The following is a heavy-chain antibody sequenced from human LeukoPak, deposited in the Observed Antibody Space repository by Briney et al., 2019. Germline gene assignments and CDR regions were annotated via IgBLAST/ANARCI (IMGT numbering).Heavy chain of an antibody. CDR2: IYYSGST. V-gene: IGHV4-59*08. J-gene: IGHJ4*02. Sequence: KPSETLSLTCTVSGGSISSYYWSWIRQPPGKGLEWIGYIYYSGSTNYNPSLKSRVTISVDTSKNQFSLKLSSVTAADTAVYYCARRQGIAAAGTPEYFDYWGQGTLVTVSS. CDR1: GGSISSYY. D-gene: IGHD6-13*01. CDR3: ARRQGIAAAGTPEYFDY.